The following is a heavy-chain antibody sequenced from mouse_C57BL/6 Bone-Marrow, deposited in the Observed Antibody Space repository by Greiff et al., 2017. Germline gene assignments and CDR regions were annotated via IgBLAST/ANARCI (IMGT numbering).Heavy chain of an antibody. CDR3: AREDDGECWFYY. D-gene: IGHD2-3*01. V-gene: IGHV1-54*01. CDR2: INPGSGGT. J-gene: IGHJ3*01. Sequence: VQLQQSGAELVRPGTSVKVSCKASGYAFTNYLIEWVKQRPGQGLEWIGVINPGSGGTNYNEKFKGKATLTADNSSSTAYMQLSSLTSEDSAVYFCAREDDGECWFYYWGQGTLVTVSA. CDR1: GYAFTNYL.